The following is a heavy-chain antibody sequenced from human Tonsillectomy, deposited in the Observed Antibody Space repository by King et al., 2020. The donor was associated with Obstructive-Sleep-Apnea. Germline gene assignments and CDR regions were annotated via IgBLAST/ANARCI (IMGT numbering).Heavy chain of an antibody. J-gene: IGHJ5*02. CDR1: EFTFNSYH. CDR3: ARERGQDSSGYPEHLDL. Sequence: VQLVESGGGLVQPGGSLRLSCAAFEFTFNSYHMNWVRQAPGKGLEWVASISRRSNTIYYADSVKGRFTISRDNAKDSLYLQMNSLRAEDTAVYFCARERGQDSSGYPEHLDLWGQGTLVTVSS. V-gene: IGHV3-48*04. CDR2: ISRRSNTI. D-gene: IGHD3-22*01.